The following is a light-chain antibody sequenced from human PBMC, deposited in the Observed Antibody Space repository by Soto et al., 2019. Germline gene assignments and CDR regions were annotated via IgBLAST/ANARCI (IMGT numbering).Light chain of an antibody. V-gene: IGLV1-51*01. CDR1: SSNIGNHY. Sequence: QSVLTQPPSVSAAPGQKVTISCSGSSSNIGNHYVAWYQQLPGTAPKLLIYDNDDRPSGIPDRFSGPKSGTSATLDITGLQTGDEADYYCGTWDSSLSAGVFGGGTKLTVL. J-gene: IGLJ3*02. CDR2: DND. CDR3: GTWDSSLSAGV.